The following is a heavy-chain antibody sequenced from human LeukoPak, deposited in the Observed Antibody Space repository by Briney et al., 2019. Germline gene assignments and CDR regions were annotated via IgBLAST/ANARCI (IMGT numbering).Heavy chain of an antibody. J-gene: IGHJ1*01. CDR2: IKSDGRT. CDR3: ARAPSEIGGYYPEYFRH. D-gene: IGHD3-22*01. V-gene: IGHV3-74*01. CDR1: GFTLSSYW. Sequence: GGSLRLSCAASGFTLSSYWMHWVRQAPGKGLVWVSRIKSDGRTNYADSVKGRFTISRDNTKNTVSLQMNSLRAEDTGVYYCARAPSEIGGYYPEYFRHWGQGTLVIVSS.